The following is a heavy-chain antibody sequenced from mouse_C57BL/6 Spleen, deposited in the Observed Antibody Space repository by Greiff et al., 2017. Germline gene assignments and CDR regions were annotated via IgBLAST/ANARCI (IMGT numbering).Heavy chain of an antibody. D-gene: IGHD4-1*01. V-gene: IGHV5-4*03. Sequence: DVMLVESGGGLVKPGGSLKLSCAASGFTFSSYAMSWVRQTPEKRLEWVATISDGGSYTYYPDNVKGRFTISRDNAKNNLYLQMSHLKSEDTAMYYCALTGTGFDYWGQGTTLTVSS. CDR2: ISDGGSYT. CDR3: ALTGTGFDY. J-gene: IGHJ2*01. CDR1: GFTFSSYA.